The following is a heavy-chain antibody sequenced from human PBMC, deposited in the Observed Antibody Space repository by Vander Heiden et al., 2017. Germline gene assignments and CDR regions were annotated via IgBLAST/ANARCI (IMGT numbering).Heavy chain of an antibody. CDR3: AKDKLTLDAFDI. Sequence: EVQLLASGGGLVQPRGSLRPSCAASGVTFSSDRMSRVRQAPGTGLEWVSAISGDGVSTYYADAVKGRFTISRDNSKNTLYLQMNSLRAEDTAVYCCAKDKLTLDAFDIWGQGTMVTVSP. CDR2: ISGDGVST. D-gene: IGHD1-26*01. J-gene: IGHJ3*02. CDR1: GVTFSSDR. V-gene: IGHV3-23*01.